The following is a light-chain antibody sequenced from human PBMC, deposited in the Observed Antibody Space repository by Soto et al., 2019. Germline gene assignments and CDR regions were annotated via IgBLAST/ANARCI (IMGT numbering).Light chain of an antibody. V-gene: IGKV1-39*01. J-gene: IGKJ2*01. CDR3: QQSYSSPYT. Sequence: DIQMTQSPSSLSASVGDRVTISCRSSQSISKYVNWYQQKPGKVPKFLIYGASSLQSGVPSRFSGSGSGTDFNLTIRSLQTEDVETYYCQQSYSSPYTFGQGSKLEIK. CDR1: QSISKY. CDR2: GAS.